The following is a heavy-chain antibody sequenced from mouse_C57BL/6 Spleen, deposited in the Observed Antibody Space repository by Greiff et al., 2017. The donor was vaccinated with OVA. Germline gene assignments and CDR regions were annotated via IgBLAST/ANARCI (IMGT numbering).Heavy chain of an antibody. CDR3: ARQARQLRPHFDY. CDR2: INPNNGGT. V-gene: IGHV1-22*01. CDR1: GYTFTDYN. Sequence: EVQLVESGPELVKPGASVKMSCKASGYTFTDYNMHWVKQSHGKSLEWIGYINPNNGGTSYNQKFKGKATLTVNKSSSTAYMELRSLTSEDSAVYYCARQARQLRPHFDYWGQGTTLTVSS. J-gene: IGHJ2*01. D-gene: IGHD3-2*02.